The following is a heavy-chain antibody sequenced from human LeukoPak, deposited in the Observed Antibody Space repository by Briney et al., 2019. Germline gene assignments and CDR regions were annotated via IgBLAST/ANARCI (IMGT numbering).Heavy chain of an antibody. D-gene: IGHD1-26*01. Sequence: PSETLSLTCAVYGGSFSGYYWSWIRQPPGKGLEWIGEINHSGSTNYNPSLKSRVTTSVDTSKNQFSLKLSSVTAADTAVYYCASGSYYTFDYWGQGTLVTVSS. J-gene: IGHJ4*02. CDR3: ASGSYYTFDY. CDR1: GGSFSGYY. CDR2: INHSGST. V-gene: IGHV4-34*01.